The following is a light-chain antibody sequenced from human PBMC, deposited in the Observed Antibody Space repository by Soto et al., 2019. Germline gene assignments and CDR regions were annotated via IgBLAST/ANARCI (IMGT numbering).Light chain of an antibody. CDR2: GAS. J-gene: IGKJ2*01. CDR1: QSISNSY. CDR3: QHYGASPYT. V-gene: IGKV3-20*01. Sequence: EIVLTQSPGTLSLSPGQRATLSCRASQSISNSYLAWYQHKPGQPPMLLIHGASTRATGIPDRFSGSQSGTDFTLTISRLEPEDSAVFYCQHYGASPYTFGLGNKLEIK.